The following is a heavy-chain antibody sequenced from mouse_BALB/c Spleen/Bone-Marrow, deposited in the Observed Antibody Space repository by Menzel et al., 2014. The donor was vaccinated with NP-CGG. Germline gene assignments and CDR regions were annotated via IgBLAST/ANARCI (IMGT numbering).Heavy chain of an antibody. CDR3: ARGTRATYY. CDR1: GYTFTDYY. V-gene: IGHV1-26*01. CDR2: INPNNGDT. J-gene: IGHJ3*01. D-gene: IGHD3-1*01. Sequence: VQLQQSGPELVKPGASVKMSCKASGYTFTDYYMKWMKQNHGKSLEWIGDINPNNGDTFYNQKFKAKATLTEDKSSSTAYLQVNSLTSEDSAVYYCARGTRATYYWGQGTLVTVSA.